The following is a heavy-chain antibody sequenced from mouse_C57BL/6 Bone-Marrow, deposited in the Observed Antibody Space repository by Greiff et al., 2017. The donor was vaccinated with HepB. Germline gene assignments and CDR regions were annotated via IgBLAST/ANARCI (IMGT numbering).Heavy chain of an antibody. CDR2: IHPSDSDT. CDR1: GYTFTSYW. CDR3: ATYYSNPWFAY. Sequence: QVQLQQPGAELAKPGASVKVSCKASGYTFTSYWMHWVKQRPGKGLEWIGRIHPSDSDTNYNQKFKGNATLTVDKYSSTAYMQLSSLTSEDSAVYYCATYYSNPWFAYWGQGTLVTVSA. V-gene: IGHV1-74*01. D-gene: IGHD2-5*01. J-gene: IGHJ3*01.